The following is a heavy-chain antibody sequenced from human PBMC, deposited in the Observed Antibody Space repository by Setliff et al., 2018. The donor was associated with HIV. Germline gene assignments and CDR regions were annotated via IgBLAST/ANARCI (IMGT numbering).Heavy chain of an antibody. V-gene: IGHV4-61*02. Sequence: PSETLSLTCTVSGGPIRSDSYYWTWIRQPAGEGLEWIGRIYSSGNTNYNPSLESRVTISVDTSKNQFSLKLSSVTAADTAVYYCAREEKLSAVAGTMYYYYAMDVWGQGTTVTSP. D-gene: IGHD6-19*01. J-gene: IGHJ6*02. CDR2: IYSSGNT. CDR1: GGPIRSDSYY. CDR3: AREEKLSAVAGTMYYYYAMDV.